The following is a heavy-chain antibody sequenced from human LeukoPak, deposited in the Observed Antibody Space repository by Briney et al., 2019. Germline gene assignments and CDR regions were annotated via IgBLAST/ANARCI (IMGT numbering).Heavy chain of an antibody. CDR3: ARQPKRNSSGWWTNAFDI. Sequence: SETLSDPCTVSGGSISSYYWRWIRQPPGKGLEWIGYIYYSGSTNYNPSLKSQDTISVDTSKNQFSLKLSSVTAADTAVYYCARQPKRNSSGWWTNAFDIWGQGKMVTVSS. D-gene: IGHD6-19*01. V-gene: IGHV4-59*08. CDR2: IYYSGST. J-gene: IGHJ3*02. CDR1: GGSISSYY.